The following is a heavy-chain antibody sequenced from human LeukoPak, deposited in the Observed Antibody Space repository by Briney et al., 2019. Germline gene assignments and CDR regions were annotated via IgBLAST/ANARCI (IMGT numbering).Heavy chain of an antibody. CDR1: GFTFSSYA. CDR3: ARAFSSSWWRGAFDI. D-gene: IGHD6-13*01. J-gene: IGHJ3*02. V-gene: IGHV3-30*04. Sequence: GGSLRLSCAASGFTFSSYAMHWVRQAPGKGLEWVAVISYDGSNKYYADSVKGRFTISRDDSKNTLYLQMNSLRAEDTAVYYCARAFSSSWWRGAFDIWGQGTMVTVSS. CDR2: ISYDGSNK.